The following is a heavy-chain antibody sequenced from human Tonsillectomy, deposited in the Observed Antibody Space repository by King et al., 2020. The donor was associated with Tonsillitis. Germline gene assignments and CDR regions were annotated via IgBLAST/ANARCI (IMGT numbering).Heavy chain of an antibody. CDR1: GGSFSGYY. CDR2: INHSGST. D-gene: IGHD2-15*01. Sequence: VQLQQWGAGLLKPSETLSLTCAVSGGSFSGYYWSWIRQPPGKGLEGIGEINHSGSTDYNPSLNSRVTISLDTSKNQFSLNLGSVTAADTAVYYCARDEVYCSGGTCYYLFDYWGQGTLVTVSS. V-gene: IGHV4-34*01. CDR3: ARDEVYCSGGTCYYLFDY. J-gene: IGHJ4*02.